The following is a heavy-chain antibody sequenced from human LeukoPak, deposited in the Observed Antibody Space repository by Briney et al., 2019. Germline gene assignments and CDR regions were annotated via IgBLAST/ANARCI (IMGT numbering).Heavy chain of an antibody. D-gene: IGHD1-26*01. V-gene: IGHV3-11*01. J-gene: IGHJ4*02. CDR3: ARDRVGVELLDMGEFDY. CDR2: ISSSGSTI. CDR1: GFTFSDYY. Sequence: GGSLRLSCAASGFTFSDYYMSWIRQAPGKGLEWVSYISSSGSTIYYADSVKGRFTISRDNAKNSLYLQMNSLRAEDTAVYYCARDRVGVELLDMGEFDYWGQGTLVTASS.